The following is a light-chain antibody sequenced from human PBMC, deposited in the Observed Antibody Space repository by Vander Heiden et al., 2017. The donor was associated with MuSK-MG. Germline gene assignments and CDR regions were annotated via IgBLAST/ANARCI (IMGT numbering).Light chain of an antibody. CDR2: DVS. J-gene: IGLJ2*01. Sequence: QSALTPPASVSGSPGQSITISCTGTSSDVGGYNYVSWYQQHPGKAPKVMIYDVSNRPSGVSNRFSGSKSGNTASLTISGLQAEDEADYYCSSYTSSSTVIFGGGTKLTVL. V-gene: IGLV2-14*01. CDR3: SSYTSSSTVI. CDR1: SSDVGGYNY.